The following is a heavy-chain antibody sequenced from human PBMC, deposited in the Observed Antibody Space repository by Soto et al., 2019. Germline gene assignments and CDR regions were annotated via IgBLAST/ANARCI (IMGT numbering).Heavy chain of an antibody. CDR1: GFTFSSYA. J-gene: IGHJ4*02. CDR3: ARDHGTRLSLPHFDY. Sequence: GGSLRLSCAASGFTFSSYAMHWVRQAPGKGLEWVAVISYDGSNKYYADSVKGRFTISRDNSKNTLYLQMNSLRAEDTAVYYCARDHGTRLSLPHFDYWGQGTLVTVSS. CDR2: ISYDGSNK. V-gene: IGHV3-30-3*01. D-gene: IGHD5-18*01.